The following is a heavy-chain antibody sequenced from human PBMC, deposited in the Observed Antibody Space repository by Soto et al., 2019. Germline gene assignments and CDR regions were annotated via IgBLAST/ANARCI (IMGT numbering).Heavy chain of an antibody. CDR3: AKVSLPDTIYYYYGMDV. D-gene: IGHD3-10*01. CDR2: ISGSGGST. J-gene: IGHJ6*02. CDR1: GFTFSSYA. V-gene: IGHV3-23*01. Sequence: GGSLRLSCAASGFTFSSYAMSWVRQAPGKGLEWVSAISGSGGSTYYADSVKGRFTISRDNSKNTLYLQMNSLRAEDTAVYYCAKVSLPDTIYYYYGMDVWGQGTTVTVSS.